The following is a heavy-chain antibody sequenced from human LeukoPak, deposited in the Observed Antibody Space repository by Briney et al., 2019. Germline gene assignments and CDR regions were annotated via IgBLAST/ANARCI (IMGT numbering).Heavy chain of an antibody. J-gene: IGHJ4*02. CDR2: IRSRANNYAT. Sequence: GSLRLSCAASGFTFSGSAMHWVRQASGKGLEWVGRIRSRANNYATAYAASVNGRFTISRDDSKNTAYLQMNSLKIEDTAVYYCSISHDYGDNWGQGTLVTVSS. V-gene: IGHV3-73*01. D-gene: IGHD4/OR15-4a*01. CDR1: GFTFSGSA. CDR3: SISHDYGDN.